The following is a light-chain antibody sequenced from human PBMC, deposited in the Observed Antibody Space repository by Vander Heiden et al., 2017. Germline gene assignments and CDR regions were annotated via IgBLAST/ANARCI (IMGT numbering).Light chain of an antibody. J-gene: IGLJ2*01. CDR1: ALPKQY. CDR2: RDS. Sequence: SYELTQPPSVSVSPGQTARITCSGDALPKQYAYWYQQKPAQAPVLLIYRDSERPSAIPERFSGSSSGTTVTLTISCVQAEDEADYYCQSADSSGTYVVFGGGTKLTVL. V-gene: IGLV3-25*03. CDR3: QSADSSGTYVV.